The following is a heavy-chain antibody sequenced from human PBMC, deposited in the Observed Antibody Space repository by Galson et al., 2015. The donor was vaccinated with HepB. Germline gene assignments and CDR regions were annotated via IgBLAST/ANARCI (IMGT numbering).Heavy chain of an antibody. V-gene: IGHV3-23*01. D-gene: IGHD2-21*02. Sequence: SLRLSCAASGFTFSTFWMSWFRQAPGKGLQWVSGISGSGGTAFYADSVKGRFTISRDTSKNTLYLQMNYLRAEDTAVYYCAKVATADVTPWNWYFDFWGQGTLVTVSS. CDR1: GFTFSTFW. CDR2: ISGSGGTA. CDR3: AKVATADVTPWNWYFDF. J-gene: IGHJ4*02.